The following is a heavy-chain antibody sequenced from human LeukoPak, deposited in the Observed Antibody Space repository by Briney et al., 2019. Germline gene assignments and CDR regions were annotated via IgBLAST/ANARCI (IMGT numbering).Heavy chain of an antibody. Sequence: GGSLRLSCAASGFTFSSYAMSWVRQAPGKGLEWVSAISGSGGSTYYADSVKGRFTISRDNSKNTLYLQMNSLRAEDTAVYYCAKAVLRCFDWSPRFDYWGQGTRVTVSS. D-gene: IGHD3-9*01. CDR3: AKAVLRCFDWSPRFDY. CDR2: ISGSGGST. V-gene: IGHV3-23*01. CDR1: GFTFSSYA. J-gene: IGHJ4*02.